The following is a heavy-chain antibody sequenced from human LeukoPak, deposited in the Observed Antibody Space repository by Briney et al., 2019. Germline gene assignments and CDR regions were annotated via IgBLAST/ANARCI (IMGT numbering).Heavy chain of an antibody. Sequence: SVKVSCKASGFTFTSSAMQWVRQARGQRLEWIGWIVVASGNTNYAQKFQERVTITRDMSTTTAYMELSSLRSEDTAVYYCAKGNAVRGLQYFDQWGQGTLVTVSS. J-gene: IGHJ4*02. CDR1: GFTFTSSA. CDR2: IVVASGNT. V-gene: IGHV1-58*02. D-gene: IGHD3-10*01. CDR3: AKGNAVRGLQYFDQ.